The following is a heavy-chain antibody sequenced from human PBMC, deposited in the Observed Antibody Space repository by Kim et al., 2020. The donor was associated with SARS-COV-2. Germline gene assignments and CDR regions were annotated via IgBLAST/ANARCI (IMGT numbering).Heavy chain of an antibody. CDR2: IIPIFGTA. D-gene: IGHD3-10*01. V-gene: IGHV1-69*06. CDR3: ARDRGQHYAFDI. CDR1: GGTFSSYA. Sequence: SVKVSCKASGGTFSSYAISWVRQAPGQGLEWMGGIIPIFGTANYAQKFQGRVTITADKSTSTAYMELSSLRSEDTAVYYCARDRGQHYAFDIWGQGTMVTVSS. J-gene: IGHJ3*02.